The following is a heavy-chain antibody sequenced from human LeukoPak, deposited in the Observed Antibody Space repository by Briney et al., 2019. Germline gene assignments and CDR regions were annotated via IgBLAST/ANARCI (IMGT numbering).Heavy chain of an antibody. CDR3: ARGQPGYYAYGGNRYDY. V-gene: IGHV3-53*05. D-gene: IGHD4-23*01. J-gene: IGHJ4*02. Sequence: GGSLRLSCAASGFTVSNNYMNWVRQAPGKGLEWVSVIYSGGTTYYADSVKGRFTISRDNSKNTLYLQMDSLRAEDTAVYYCARGQPGYYAYGGNRYDYWGQGTLVTVSS. CDR2: IYSGGTT. CDR1: GFTVSNNY.